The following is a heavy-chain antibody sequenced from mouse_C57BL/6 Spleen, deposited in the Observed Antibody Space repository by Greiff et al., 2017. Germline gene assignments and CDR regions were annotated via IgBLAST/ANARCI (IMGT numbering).Heavy chain of an antibody. CDR3: AREFITTYYYAMDY. J-gene: IGHJ4*01. Sequence: VQLQQSGPELVKPGASVKISCKASGYAFSSSWLNWVKQRPGKGLEWIGRIYPGDGDTNYNGKFKGKATLTADKSSSTAYMQLSSLTSEDSAVYFCAREFITTYYYAMDYWGQGTSVTVSS. CDR2: IYPGDGDT. D-gene: IGHD1-1*01. V-gene: IGHV1-82*01. CDR1: GYAFSSSW.